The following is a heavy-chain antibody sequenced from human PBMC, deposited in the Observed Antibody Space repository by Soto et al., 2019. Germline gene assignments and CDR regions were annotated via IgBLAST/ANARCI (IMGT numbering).Heavy chain of an antibody. CDR1: GFTFSNYF. D-gene: IGHD1-1*01. CDR3: ARTYVPGIAGFDP. CDR2: MSGDGKTI. Sequence: GGSLRVSCAASGFTFSNYFMHWVRQVPGEGLVWVSRMSGDGKTISYADSVKGRFTISRDNAKNTLYLQMNSLRVEDTAVYYCARTYVPGIAGFDPWGQGTLVTVSS. J-gene: IGHJ5*02. V-gene: IGHV3-74*01.